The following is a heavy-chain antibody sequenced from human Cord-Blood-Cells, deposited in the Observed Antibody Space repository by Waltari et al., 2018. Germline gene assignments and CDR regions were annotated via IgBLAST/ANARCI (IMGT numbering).Heavy chain of an antibody. CDR1: VGTFSSYA. J-gene: IGHJ6*02. V-gene: IGHV1-69*01. CDR2: IIPIFGTA. CDR3: ARGSYDSSGYYYYYYYGMDV. D-gene: IGHD3-22*01. Sequence: QVQLVQSGAEVKKPGSSVKVSCKAYVGTFSSYALSWVRQARGQGLEWMGGIIPIFGTANDAQKFQGRVTITADESTSTAYMELSSLRSEDTAVYYCARGSYDSSGYYYYYYYGMDVWGQGTTVTVSS.